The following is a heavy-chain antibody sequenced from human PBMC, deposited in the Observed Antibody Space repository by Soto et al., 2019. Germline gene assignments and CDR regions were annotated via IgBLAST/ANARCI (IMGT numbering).Heavy chain of an antibody. CDR1: GFTFSINA. J-gene: IGHJ4*02. CDR3: AKDRDYPRDQFHY. CDR2: ISANGQGI. Sequence: EVQLLESGGGLVQPGGSLRLSCATSGFTFSINALSWVRQAPGKGLEWVSAISANGQGIYYAYSARGRFSISRDNSRNTVFLHMDSLRAEDTAVSYCAKDRDYPRDQFHYWGQGTLVTVSS. V-gene: IGHV3-23*01. D-gene: IGHD2-2*01.